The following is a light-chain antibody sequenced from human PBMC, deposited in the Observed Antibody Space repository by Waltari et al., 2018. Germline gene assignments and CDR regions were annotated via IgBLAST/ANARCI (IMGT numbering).Light chain of an antibody. CDR2: LNSDGSH. CDR3: QTWDTGIRV. CDR1: SGHSSYA. V-gene: IGLV4-69*01. Sequence: VLTQSPSASASLGASVKLTCALSSGHSSYAIAWHQQQPEKGPRYWMKLNSDGSHSKGDGIPDRFSGSSSGAERYLTISSLQSEDEADYYCQTWDTGIRVFGGGTKLTVL. J-gene: IGLJ3*02.